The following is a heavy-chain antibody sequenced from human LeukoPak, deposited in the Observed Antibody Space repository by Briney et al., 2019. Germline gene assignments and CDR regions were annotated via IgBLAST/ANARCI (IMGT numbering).Heavy chain of an antibody. J-gene: IGHJ2*01. D-gene: IGHD1-26*01. CDR2: INWNGGST. Sequence: GDSLRLSCAASGFTFDDYGMNWVRQAPGKGLEWVSGINWNGGSTGYADSVKGRFTISRDNAKSSLYLQMNSLRAEDTAVYYCARDRARTWYFDLWGRGTLVTVSS. CDR3: ARDRARTWYFDL. CDR1: GFTFDDYG. V-gene: IGHV3-20*04.